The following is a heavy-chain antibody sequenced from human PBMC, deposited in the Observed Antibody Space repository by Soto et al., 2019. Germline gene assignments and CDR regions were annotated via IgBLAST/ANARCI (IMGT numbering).Heavy chain of an antibody. CDR2: IYYSGST. Sequence: PSETLSLTCTVSGGSISSYYWSWIRQPPGKGLEWIGYIYYSGSTNHNPSLKSRVNISVDTSKNQFSLKLSSVTAADTAVYYCARRNPSSGYGFDYWGQGTLVTVSS. J-gene: IGHJ4*02. CDR3: ARRNPSSGYGFDY. V-gene: IGHV4-59*08. CDR1: GGSISSYY. D-gene: IGHD5-12*01.